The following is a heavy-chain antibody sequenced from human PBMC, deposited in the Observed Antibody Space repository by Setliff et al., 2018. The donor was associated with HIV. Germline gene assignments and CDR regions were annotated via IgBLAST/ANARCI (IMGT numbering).Heavy chain of an antibody. V-gene: IGHV4-59*05. CDR1: GGSMSRFY. CDR2: MYYTGST. Sequence: PSETLSLTCTVSGGSMSRFYWTWIRQPPGKGLEWIGSMYYTGSTYYNPSLKSRVTISIDTSKNQFSLKLNSVTAADTAMYYCARETNASGSLTAYWYFDLWGRGTLVTVSS. J-gene: IGHJ2*01. D-gene: IGHD3-10*01. CDR3: ARETNASGSLTAYWYFDL.